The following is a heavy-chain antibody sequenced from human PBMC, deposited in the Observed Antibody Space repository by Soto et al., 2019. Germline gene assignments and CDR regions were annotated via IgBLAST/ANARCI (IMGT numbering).Heavy chain of an antibody. D-gene: IGHD3-10*01. J-gene: IGHJ6*02. CDR3: PRDAEAGGMDV. CDR2: IYHSGST. CDR1: GGSISSGGYS. Sequence: QLQLQESGSGLVKPSQTLSLTCAVSGGSISSGGYSWSWIRQPPGKGLEWIGYIYHSGSTYYNPSLKSRVPLSVDRSKNQLSLKLSSVTAADKAVYYCPRDAEAGGMDVGRHGTTVTVSS. V-gene: IGHV4-30-2*01.